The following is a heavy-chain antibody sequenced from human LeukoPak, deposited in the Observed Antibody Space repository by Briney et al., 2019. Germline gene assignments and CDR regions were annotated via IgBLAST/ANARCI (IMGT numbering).Heavy chain of an antibody. J-gene: IGHJ4*02. Sequence: SETLSLTCTGSGGSIRSGDYSWSWIRQPPGKGLEWIGYIYYSGSTYYNPSLKRRVTISVDTSKNQFSLKLSSVTAADTAVYYSARVGREMATITDYFDYWGQGTLVTVSS. CDR2: IYYSGST. CDR3: ARVGREMATITDYFDY. D-gene: IGHD5-24*01. V-gene: IGHV4-30-4*01. CDR1: GGSIRSGDYS.